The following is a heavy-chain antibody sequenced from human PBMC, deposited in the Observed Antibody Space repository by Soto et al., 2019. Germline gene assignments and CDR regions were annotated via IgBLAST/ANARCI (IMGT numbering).Heavy chain of an antibody. Sequence: QVQLQESGPGLVKPSQTLSLTCTVSGDSITSGSYYWGWIRQHPGKGLEWIAYIYHSGNTYSNPSLKSRVTMSVDTSKNQFSLKLNSMTAADTAVYYCARLGWYTPAEDWGQGTLVTVSS. CDR3: ARLGWYTPAED. J-gene: IGHJ4*02. CDR2: IYHSGNT. V-gene: IGHV4-31*03. CDR1: GDSITSGSYY. D-gene: IGHD6-19*01.